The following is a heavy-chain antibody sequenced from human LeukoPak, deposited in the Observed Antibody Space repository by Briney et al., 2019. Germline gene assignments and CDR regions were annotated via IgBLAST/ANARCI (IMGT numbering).Heavy chain of an antibody. J-gene: IGHJ6*03. CDR1: GGSISSSSYY. V-gene: IGHV4-39*07. D-gene: IGHD5-18*01. Sequence: SETLSLTCTVSGGSISSSSYYWGWIRQPSGKGLEWIGSIYYSGSTYYNPSLKSRVTISVDTSKNQFSLKLSSVTAADTAVYYCARDARGYSYGRPYYYMDVWGKGTTVTVSS. CDR3: ARDARGYSYGRPYYYMDV. CDR2: IYYSGST.